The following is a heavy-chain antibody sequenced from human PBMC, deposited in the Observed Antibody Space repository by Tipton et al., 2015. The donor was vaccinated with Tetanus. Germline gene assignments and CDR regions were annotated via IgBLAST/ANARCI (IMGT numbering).Heavy chain of an antibody. Sequence: SLRLSCAASGFTSESHYMHWVRQAPGKGLEWVAVITFDGSTIYYADSVKGRFTLSRDNSQNTLFLQMNSLKVEDTAVYYCAREDGGPTLDYFDSWGQGALVIVSS. CDR2: ITFDGSTI. J-gene: IGHJ4*02. V-gene: IGHV3-30-3*01. CDR1: GFTSESHY. D-gene: IGHD3-16*01. CDR3: AREDGGPTLDYFDS.